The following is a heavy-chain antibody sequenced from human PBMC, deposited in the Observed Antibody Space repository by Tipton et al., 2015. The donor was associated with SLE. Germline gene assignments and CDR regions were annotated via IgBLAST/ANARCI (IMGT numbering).Heavy chain of an antibody. D-gene: IGHD3-10*01. V-gene: IGHV4-59*01. CDR1: GGSISNYY. Sequence: TLSLTCTVSGGSISNYYWSWIRQSPGWGLEWIGYIHYSGSTNYNPSLKTRVTISVDTSKNQFSLKLHSVTAADTAIYYCARRPASRSYYNAYYYDYMDVWGKGTTVTVSS. J-gene: IGHJ6*03. CDR2: IHYSGST. CDR3: ARRPASRSYYNAYYYDYMDV.